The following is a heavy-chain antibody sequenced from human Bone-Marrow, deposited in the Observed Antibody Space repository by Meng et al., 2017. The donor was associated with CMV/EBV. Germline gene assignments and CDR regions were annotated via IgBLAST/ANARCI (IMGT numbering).Heavy chain of an antibody. CDR1: GFTFSDYY. Sequence: GESLKISCAASGFTFSDYYMSWIRLAPGKGLEWVSYISRSGTTIYYADSVKGRFTISRDNSKNSLYLQMNSLRAEDTAVYYCARDRNHYGMDVWGQGTKVTVSS. CDR3: ARDRNHYGMDV. CDR2: ISRSGTTI. D-gene: IGHD1-14*01. V-gene: IGHV3-11*01. J-gene: IGHJ6*02.